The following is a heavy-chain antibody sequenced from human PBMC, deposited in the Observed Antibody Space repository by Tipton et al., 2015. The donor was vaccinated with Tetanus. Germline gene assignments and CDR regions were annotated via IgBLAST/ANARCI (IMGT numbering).Heavy chain of an antibody. Sequence: TLSLTCTVSGGSISSSSFYWGWIRQSPGKELEWIGSIYYSGSTYYNPSLKSRVTISVDTSKNQFSLRLSSVTAADTAVYYCARRQTYCTNGFCPFENWGQGTLVTVSS. CDR1: GGSISSSSFY. D-gene: IGHD2-8*01. CDR3: ARRQTYCTNGFCPFEN. V-gene: IGHV4-39*01. J-gene: IGHJ4*02. CDR2: IYYSGST.